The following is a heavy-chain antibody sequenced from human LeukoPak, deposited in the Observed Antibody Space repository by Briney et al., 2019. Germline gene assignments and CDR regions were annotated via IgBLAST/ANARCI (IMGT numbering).Heavy chain of an antibody. V-gene: IGHV3-23*01. CDR3: AKGEWGYDYVR. J-gene: IGHJ4*02. D-gene: IGHD3-16*01. CDR1: GFTFSNYA. CDR2: ISGSGGST. Sequence: GGSLRLSCAASGFTFSNYAMSWVRQAPGKGLEWVSAISGSGGSTYYADSVKGRFTISRDNSKNTLYLQMNSLRAEDTAVYYCAKGEWGYDYVRWGQGTLVTVSS.